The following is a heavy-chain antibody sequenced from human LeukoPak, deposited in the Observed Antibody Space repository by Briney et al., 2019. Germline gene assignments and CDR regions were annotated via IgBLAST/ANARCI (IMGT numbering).Heavy chain of an antibody. CDR3: ARLQYNGGRYSFDY. D-gene: IGHD1-1*01. CDR2: IYYSGST. Sequence: SETVSLTCTVSGGPISSSSYYWGWIRQPPGKGLGWIGSIYYSGSTYYNPSLKSRVAISVDTSKNQFSLKLSSVTAADTAVYFCARLQYNGGRYSFDYWGQGTLVTVSS. V-gene: IGHV4-39*01. J-gene: IGHJ4*02. CDR1: GGPISSSSYY.